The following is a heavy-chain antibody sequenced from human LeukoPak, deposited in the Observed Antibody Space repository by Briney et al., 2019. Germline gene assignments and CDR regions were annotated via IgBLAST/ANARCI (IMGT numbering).Heavy chain of an antibody. CDR2: IIPIFGTA. Sequence: SVKVSCKASGYTFTSYGISWVRQAPGQGLEWMGGIIPIFGTANYAQKFQGRVTITADESTSTAYMELSSLRSEDTAVYYCASPLPRYCSSTSCYSRGGYYYYMDVWGKGTTVTVSS. CDR1: GYTFTSYG. D-gene: IGHD2-2*02. J-gene: IGHJ6*03. CDR3: ASPLPRYCSSTSCYSRGGYYYYMDV. V-gene: IGHV1-69*13.